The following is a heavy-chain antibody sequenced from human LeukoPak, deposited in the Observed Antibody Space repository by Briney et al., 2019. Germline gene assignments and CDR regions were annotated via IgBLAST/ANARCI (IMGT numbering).Heavy chain of an antibody. J-gene: IGHJ2*01. D-gene: IGHD2-2*01. CDR3: ARGQYHLLYWYFDL. Sequence: SETLSLTCTVSGGSISSYYWSWIRQPAGKGLEWIGRIYSSGSTNYNPSLKSRVTMSVDTSKNQFSLKLSSVTAADTAVYYCARGQYHLLYWYFDLWGRGTLVAVSS. CDR2: IYSSGST. CDR1: GGSISSYY. V-gene: IGHV4-4*07.